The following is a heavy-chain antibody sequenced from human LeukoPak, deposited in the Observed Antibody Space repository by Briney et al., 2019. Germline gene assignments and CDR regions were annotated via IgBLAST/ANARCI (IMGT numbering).Heavy chain of an antibody. V-gene: IGHV3-23*01. Sequence: GASLRLSCAASGFTFNYNAMSWARQAPGKGLQWVSTIDGVGTGAYYAASVKGRFTISRDNSKNTLYLQMNSLRAEDTAVYYCARGFTDGSQQFDYWGQGTLVTVSS. CDR2: IDGVGTGA. CDR3: ARGFTDGSQQFDY. D-gene: IGHD1-26*01. CDR1: GFTFNYNA. J-gene: IGHJ4*02.